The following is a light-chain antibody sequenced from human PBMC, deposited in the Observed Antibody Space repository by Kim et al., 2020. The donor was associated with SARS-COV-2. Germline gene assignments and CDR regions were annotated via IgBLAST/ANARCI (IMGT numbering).Light chain of an antibody. CDR3: QSYDTALSAVV. V-gene: IGLV1-40*01. CDR1: GSNLGAGFD. CDR2: HNA. Sequence: QSVLTQPPSVSGSPGQRVTVSCTGSGSNLGAGFDVHWYQQLPGAPPKLLIYHNANRPSGVPDRFSGSKSGTAASLAITGLLAEDEADYYCQSYDTALSAVVFGGGTQLTVL. J-gene: IGLJ2*01.